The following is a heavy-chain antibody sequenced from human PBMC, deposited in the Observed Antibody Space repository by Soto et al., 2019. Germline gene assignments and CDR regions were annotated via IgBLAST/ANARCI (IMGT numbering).Heavy chain of an antibody. J-gene: IGHJ4*02. D-gene: IGHD3-22*01. CDR2: LYYSGKT. CDR1: GGSISGSSYY. CDR3: ARDLYYYESSG. V-gene: IGHV4-39*02. Sequence: SETLSLTCTVSGGSISGSSYYWGWIRQPPGKGLEWIGSLYYSGKTYYNPSLKSRVTISVDTSKNQFSLKLSSVTAADTAFYYCARDLYYYESSGWGQGTLVTVSS.